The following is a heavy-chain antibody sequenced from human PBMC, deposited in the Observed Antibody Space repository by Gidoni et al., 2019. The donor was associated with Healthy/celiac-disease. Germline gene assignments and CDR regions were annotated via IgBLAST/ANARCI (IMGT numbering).Heavy chain of an antibody. Sequence: QMQLVQSGPEVKKPGTSVKVSCTASGFTFTSSAVQWVRQARGQRLEWIGWIVVGSGNTNYAQKFQERVTITRDMSTSTAYMELSSLRSEDTAVYYCAAQSSGYFFDYWGQGTLVTVSS. CDR3: AAQSSGYFFDY. CDR1: GFTFTSSA. J-gene: IGHJ4*02. D-gene: IGHD3-22*01. V-gene: IGHV1-58*01. CDR2: IVVGSGNT.